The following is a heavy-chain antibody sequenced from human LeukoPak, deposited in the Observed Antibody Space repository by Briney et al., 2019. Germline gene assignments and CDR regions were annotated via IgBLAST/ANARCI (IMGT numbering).Heavy chain of an antibody. Sequence: SETLSLTCAVYGGSFSGYYWSWIRQLPGKGLEWIGEINHSGSTNYNPSLKSRVTISVDTSKNQFSLKLSSVTAADTAVYYCARGDLRRPIGYWGQGTLVTVSS. CDR3: ARGDLRRPIGY. V-gene: IGHV4-34*01. D-gene: IGHD5/OR15-5a*01. CDR1: GGSFSGYY. CDR2: INHSGST. J-gene: IGHJ4*02.